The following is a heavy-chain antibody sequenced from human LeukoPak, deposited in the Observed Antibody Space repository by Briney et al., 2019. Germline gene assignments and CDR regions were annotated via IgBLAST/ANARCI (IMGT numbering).Heavy chain of an antibody. D-gene: IGHD3-10*01. Sequence: GGSLRLSCAASGFTFDDYGMSWVRQAPGKGLVWVSRINSDGSSTSYADSVKGRFTISRDNAKNTLYLQMNSLRAEDTAVYYCARVSFGEGAFDIWGQGTMVTVSS. CDR3: ARVSFGEGAFDI. CDR1: GFTFDDYG. CDR2: INSDGSST. V-gene: IGHV3-74*01. J-gene: IGHJ3*02.